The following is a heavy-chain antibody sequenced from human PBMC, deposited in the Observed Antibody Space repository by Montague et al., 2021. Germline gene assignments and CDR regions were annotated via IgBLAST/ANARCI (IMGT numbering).Heavy chain of an antibody. CDR3: ARNLASAAPGALDI. J-gene: IGHJ3*02. CDR1: GFSFSSYW. CDR2: ITLDGSST. D-gene: IGHD6-13*01. Sequence: SLRLSFSASGFSFSSYWMHWVRQAPGKGLLWVSRITLDGSSTTFADSVKGRFTTSRDNAKATLYLQMNSLRVEDTAVYYCARNLASAAPGALDIWGQGTMVTVSS. V-gene: IGHV3-74*01.